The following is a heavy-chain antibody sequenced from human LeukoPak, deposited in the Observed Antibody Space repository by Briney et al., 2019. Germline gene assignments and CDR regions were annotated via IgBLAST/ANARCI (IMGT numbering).Heavy chain of an antibody. CDR2: ISGSGGST. D-gene: IGHD2/OR15-2a*01. Sequence: GGSLRLSCAASGFTFSSYGMSWVRQAPGKGLEWVSAISGSGGSTFYADSVKGRFTISRDNANNSLYLQMNSLRAEDTAVYYCARDSHFDRSWGQGTLVTVSS. CDR3: ARDSHFDRS. V-gene: IGHV3-23*01. CDR1: GFTFSSYG. J-gene: IGHJ4*02.